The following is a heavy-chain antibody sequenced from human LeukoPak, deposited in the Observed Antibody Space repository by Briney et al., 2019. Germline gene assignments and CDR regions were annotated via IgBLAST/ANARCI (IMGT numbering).Heavy chain of an antibody. D-gene: IGHD6-13*01. V-gene: IGHV3-43*02. CDR3: AKEDYSSSWYALDY. J-gene: IGHJ4*02. CDR1: GFTFDDYP. CDR2: ISGDGGSI. Sequence: GGSLRLSCAASGFTFDDYPRYCVRQGPGKGLEWVSLISGDGGSIYYADSVKGRFTISRDNSKNSLYLQMNSLRTEDTALYYCAKEDYSSSWYALDYWGQGTLVTVSS.